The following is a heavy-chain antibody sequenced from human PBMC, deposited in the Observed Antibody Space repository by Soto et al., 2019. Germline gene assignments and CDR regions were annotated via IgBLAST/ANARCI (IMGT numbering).Heavy chain of an antibody. CDR2: ISGSGGST. D-gene: IGHD5-18*01. CDR1: GFTFSSYA. J-gene: IGHJ4*02. Sequence: VGSLRLSCAASGFTFSSYAMSWVRQAPGKGLEWVSAISGSGGSTYYADSVKGRFTISRDNSKNTLYLQMNSLRAEDTAVYYCAKLQLWSFGGIDYWGQGTLVTVSS. V-gene: IGHV3-23*01. CDR3: AKLQLWSFGGIDY.